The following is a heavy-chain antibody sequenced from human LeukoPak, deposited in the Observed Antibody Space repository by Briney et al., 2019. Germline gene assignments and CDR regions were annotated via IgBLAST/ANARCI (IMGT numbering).Heavy chain of an antibody. Sequence: SETLSLTCAVYGGSFSGYYWSWIRQPPGKGLEWIGEINHSGSTNYNPSLKSRVTISVDTSKNQFSLKLSSVTAADTAVYYCARVGDYDILTGYYPANWFDPWGQGTLVTVSS. CDR2: INHSGST. CDR1: GGSFSGYY. CDR3: ARVGDYDILTGYYPANWFDP. V-gene: IGHV4-34*01. J-gene: IGHJ5*02. D-gene: IGHD3-9*01.